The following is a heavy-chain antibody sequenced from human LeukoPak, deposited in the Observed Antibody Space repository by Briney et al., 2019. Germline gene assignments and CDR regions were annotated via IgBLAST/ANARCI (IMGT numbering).Heavy chain of an antibody. CDR1: GYTFTGYY. CDR3: ARVRDSSGYYYGY. Sequence: ASVKVSCKASGYTFTGYYMHWVRQAPGQGLEWMGWINPNSGGTYYAQKFQGRVTMTSDTSISTAYMELSRLRSDNTAVYYCARVRDSSGYYYGYWGQGTLVTVSS. J-gene: IGHJ4*02. V-gene: IGHV1-2*02. CDR2: INPNSGGT. D-gene: IGHD3-22*01.